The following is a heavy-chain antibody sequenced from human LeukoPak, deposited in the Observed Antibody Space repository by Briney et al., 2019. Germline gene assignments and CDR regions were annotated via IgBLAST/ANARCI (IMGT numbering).Heavy chain of an antibody. J-gene: IGHJ4*02. D-gene: IGHD5-24*01. Sequence: GGSLRLSCAVSGFTISSNWMSWVRQAPGKGLEWEANIKQDGSEKYYVDSMKGRFTISRDNAKNSLYLQMNSLRAEDTAVYYCARVARVGGGYGYNSGLFDYWGQGTLVTVSS. CDR1: GFTISSNW. CDR2: IKQDGSEK. CDR3: ARVARVGGGYGYNSGLFDY. V-gene: IGHV3-7*01.